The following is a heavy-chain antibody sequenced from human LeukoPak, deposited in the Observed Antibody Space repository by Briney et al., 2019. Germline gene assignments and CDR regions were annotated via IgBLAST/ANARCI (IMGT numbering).Heavy chain of an antibody. Sequence: PSETLSLTCTVSGGSISSYYWSWIRQPPGKGLEWIGYIYYSGSTNYNPSLKSRVTISVDTSKNQFSLKLSSVTAADTAVYYCARAPAPSGGVIVIFDYWGQGTLVTVSS. CDR3: ARAPAPSGGVIVIFDY. CDR1: GGSISSYY. CDR2: IYYSGST. D-gene: IGHD3-16*02. V-gene: IGHV4-59*08. J-gene: IGHJ4*02.